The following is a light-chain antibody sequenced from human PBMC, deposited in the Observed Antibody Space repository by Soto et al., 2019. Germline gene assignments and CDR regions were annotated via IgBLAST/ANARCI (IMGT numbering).Light chain of an antibody. CDR1: SSNVGGNP. V-gene: IGLV1-44*01. CDR3: ASWDDGMNGPV. CDR2: TNT. J-gene: IGLJ1*01. Sequence: QSVLTQPPSASGTPGQRVTISCSGSSSNVGGNPVNWYQHVPTTAPKLLIYTNTQRPSGVPDRFSGSKSGTSASLAISGLQSEDEADYYCASWDDGMNGPVFGNGTKVTVL.